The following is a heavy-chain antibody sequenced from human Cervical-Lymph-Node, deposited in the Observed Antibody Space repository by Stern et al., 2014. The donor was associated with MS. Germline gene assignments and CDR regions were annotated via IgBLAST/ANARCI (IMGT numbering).Heavy chain of an antibody. Sequence: QVQLQQWGAGLLKPSETLSLTCAVYGGSFSGYYWSWIRQPPGKGLEWIGEINHSGSTNYNPSLQRRATISVDTSKQQFYLKLSSVTAADTAVYYCARVPIAAAGTLSHYFDYWGQGTLVTVSS. CDR1: GGSFSGYY. CDR3: ARVPIAAAGTLSHYFDY. J-gene: IGHJ4*02. V-gene: IGHV4-34*01. D-gene: IGHD6-13*01. CDR2: INHSGST.